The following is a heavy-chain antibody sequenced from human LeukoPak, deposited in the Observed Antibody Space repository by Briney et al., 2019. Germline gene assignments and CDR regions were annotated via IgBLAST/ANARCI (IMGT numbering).Heavy chain of an antibody. J-gene: IGHJ4*02. Sequence: PSETLSLTCTVSGGSISSYYWSWIRQPTGKGLEWIGRIHTSGSTNYIPSLKSRVTMSGDTSKNQFSLKLSSVTAADTAVYCCARDRYYYDSGGGRGLDYWGQGTLVTVSS. CDR3: ARDRYYYDSGGGRGLDY. CDR2: IHTSGST. V-gene: IGHV4-4*07. D-gene: IGHD3-22*01. CDR1: GGSISSYY.